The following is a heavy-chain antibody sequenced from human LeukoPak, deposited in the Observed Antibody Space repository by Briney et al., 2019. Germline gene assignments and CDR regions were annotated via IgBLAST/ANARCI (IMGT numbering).Heavy chain of an antibody. Sequence: SETLSLTCAVYGGSFSGYYWSWIRQPPGKGLEWIGEINHSGTTNYNPSLNSRVTISVDTSKNQFSLKLSSVTAADTAVYYCARGRCSSTSCYARARHDAFDIWGQGTMVTVSS. J-gene: IGHJ3*02. CDR1: GGSFSGYY. D-gene: IGHD2-2*01. V-gene: IGHV4-34*01. CDR3: ARGRCSSTSCYARARHDAFDI. CDR2: INHSGTT.